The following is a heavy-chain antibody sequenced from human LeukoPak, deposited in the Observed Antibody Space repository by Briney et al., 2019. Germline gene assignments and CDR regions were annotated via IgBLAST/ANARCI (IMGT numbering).Heavy chain of an antibody. V-gene: IGHV4-59*01. Sequence: PSETLSLTCTVSGGSISSYYWSWIRQPPGKGLEWIGYIYYSGSTNYNPSLKSRVTISVDTSKNQFSLKLSSVAAADTAMYYCARGSLERITRYYYYGMDVWGQGTTVTVSS. CDR3: ARGSLERITRYYYYGMDV. CDR1: GGSISSYY. CDR2: IYYSGST. J-gene: IGHJ6*02. D-gene: IGHD2/OR15-2a*01.